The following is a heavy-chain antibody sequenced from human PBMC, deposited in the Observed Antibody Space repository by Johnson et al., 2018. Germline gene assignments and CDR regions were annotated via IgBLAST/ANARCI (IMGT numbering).Heavy chain of an antibody. CDR2: ISYDRSNK. CDR3: AKERRADYYDSDMDV. Sequence: VQLVESGGGVVQPGRSLRLSCAASGFTFSSYGMHWVRQAPGKGLEWVAVISYDRSNKNYADSVKGRFTISRDNSKNTLYLQMNSRRAEDRAVYYCAKERRADYYDSDMDVWGQGTTVTVSS. J-gene: IGHJ6*02. V-gene: IGHV3-30*18. CDR1: GFTFSSYG.